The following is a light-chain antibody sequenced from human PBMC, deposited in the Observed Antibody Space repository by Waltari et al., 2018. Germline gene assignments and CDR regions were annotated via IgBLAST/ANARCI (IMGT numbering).Light chain of an antibody. CDR3: QQRGDWSRT. CDR1: QSVSSN. J-gene: IGKJ3*01. V-gene: IGKV3-11*01. CDR2: DAS. Sequence: EIVLTQSPATLSLSPEERATLSCRASQSVSSNLAWYQQNPGQAPRLLIYDASNRATGIPARFSGSGSGTDFTLTISSLEPEDFAVYYCQQRGDWSRTFGPGTKVEIK.